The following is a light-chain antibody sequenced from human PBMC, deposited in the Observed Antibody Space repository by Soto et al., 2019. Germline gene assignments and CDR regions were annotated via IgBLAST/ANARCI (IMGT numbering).Light chain of an antibody. Sequence: EIVLTQSPGTLSLSPGERATLPCRASLSVSSSYLAWYQQKPGQAPRLLIYGASSRATGIPDRFSGSGSGTDFTLTISRLEPEDFAVYYCQQYGSSPWTFGQGTKVDIK. CDR2: GAS. J-gene: IGKJ1*01. CDR3: QQYGSSPWT. CDR1: LSVSSSY. V-gene: IGKV3-20*01.